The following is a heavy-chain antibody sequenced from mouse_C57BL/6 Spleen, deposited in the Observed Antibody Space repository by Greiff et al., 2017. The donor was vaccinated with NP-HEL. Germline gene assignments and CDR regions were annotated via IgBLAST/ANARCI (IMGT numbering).Heavy chain of an antibody. V-gene: IGHV1-80*01. D-gene: IGHD1-1*01. J-gene: IGHJ1*03. CDR1: GYAFSSYW. CDR2: IYPGDGDT. Sequence: QVQLKHSGAELVKPGASVKISCKASGYAFSSYWMNWVKRRPGKGLEWIGQIYPGDGDTNYNGKFKGKATLTADKSSSTAYMQLSSLTSEDSAVYFCARAVVAPYWYFDVWGTGTTVTVSS. CDR3: ARAVVAPYWYFDV.